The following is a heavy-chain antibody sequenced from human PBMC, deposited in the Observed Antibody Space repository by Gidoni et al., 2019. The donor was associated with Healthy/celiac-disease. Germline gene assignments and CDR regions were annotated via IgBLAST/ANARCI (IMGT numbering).Heavy chain of an antibody. CDR3: ARAGVRGRNWFDP. D-gene: IGHD3-10*01. CDR1: GGSVSSGSYY. V-gene: IGHV4-61*01. Sequence: QVQLQESGPGLVKPSETLSLTCTVSGGSVSSGSYYWSWIRQPPGKGLEWIGYIYYSGSTNYNPSLKSRVTISVDTSKNQFSLKLSSVTAADTAVYYCARAGVRGRNWFDPWGQGTLVTVSS. J-gene: IGHJ5*02. CDR2: IYYSGST.